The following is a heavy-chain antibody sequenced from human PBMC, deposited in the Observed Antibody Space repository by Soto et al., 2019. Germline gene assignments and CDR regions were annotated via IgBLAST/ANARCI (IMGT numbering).Heavy chain of an antibody. CDR1: GFTFSSYA. D-gene: IGHD1-26*01. J-gene: IGHJ5*02. V-gene: IGHV3-30-3*01. CDR2: ISYDGSNK. CDR3: ARGIVGASLPPHNWFDP. Sequence: GGSLRLSCAASGFTFSSYAMHWVRQAPGKGLEWVAVISYDGSNKYYADSVKGRFTISRDNSKNTLYLQMNSLRAEDTAVYYCARGIVGASLPPHNWFDPWGQGTLVTVSS.